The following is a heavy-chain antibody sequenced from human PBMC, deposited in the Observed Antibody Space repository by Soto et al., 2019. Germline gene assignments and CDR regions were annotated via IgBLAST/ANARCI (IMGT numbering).Heavy chain of an antibody. CDR1: GYTLTELS. CDR3: ATDRSFVATYFDY. D-gene: IGHD5-12*01. J-gene: IGHJ4*02. CDR2: FDPEDGET. V-gene: IGHV1-24*01. Sequence: ASVKVSSKVSGYTLTELSMHWVRQAPGKGLEWMGGFDPEDGETIYAQRFQGRVTMTEDTSTDTAYMELSSLRFEDTAVYYCATDRSFVATYFDYWGQGTLVTVSS.